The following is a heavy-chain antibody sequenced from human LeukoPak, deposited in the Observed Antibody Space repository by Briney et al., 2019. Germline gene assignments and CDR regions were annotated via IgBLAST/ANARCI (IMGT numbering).Heavy chain of an antibody. J-gene: IGHJ5*02. V-gene: IGHV3-49*04. Sequence: GGSLRLSCTASGITFGDYTVTWGRQAPGKGLEWVGFIRSKTNGGTTEYAASVKGRFTISRDDSKSIAYLQMSSLKTEDTAVYYCTRPHDRWGQGTLVTVSS. CDR2: IRSKTNGGTT. CDR3: TRPHDR. CDR1: GITFGDYT.